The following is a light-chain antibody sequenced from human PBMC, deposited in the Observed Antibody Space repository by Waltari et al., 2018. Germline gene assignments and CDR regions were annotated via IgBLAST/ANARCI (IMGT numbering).Light chain of an antibody. CDR1: QGISSR. CDR3: LQAYSFPRT. J-gene: IGKJ2*01. CDR2: TAS. Sequence: DIQMTQPPSFLSASLGDTVTITCRASQGISSRLACYQQNPGKAPKLLIYTASTLQSVVPSRFSGSGSGTEFTLIITTLQPEDFATYFCLQAYSFPRTFGQGTKLEIK. V-gene: IGKV1-12*01.